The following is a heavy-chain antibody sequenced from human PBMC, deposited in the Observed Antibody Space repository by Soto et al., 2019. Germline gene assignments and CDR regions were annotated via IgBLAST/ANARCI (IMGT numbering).Heavy chain of an antibody. V-gene: IGHV1-69*12. Sequence: QVQLVQSGAEVKKPGSSVKVSCKASGGTFSSYAISWVRQAPGQGLEWMGGIIPIFGTANYAQKFQGRVRVTADESTSTAYMELSSLRSEDTAVYYCARPARERYCFDYWGQGTLVTVSS. CDR1: GGTFSSYA. J-gene: IGHJ4*02. CDR3: ARPARERYCFDY. CDR2: IIPIFGTA.